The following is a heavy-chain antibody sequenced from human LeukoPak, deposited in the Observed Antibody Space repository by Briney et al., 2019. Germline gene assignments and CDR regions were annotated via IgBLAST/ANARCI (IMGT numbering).Heavy chain of an antibody. D-gene: IGHD4-23*01. J-gene: IGHJ4*02. V-gene: IGHV1-8*02. CDR1: GYTFTSYG. Sequence: ASVKVSCKASGYTFTSYGISWVRQATGQGLEWMGYMKPNSGNTGYAQKFQGRVTVTRDTSISTAYMELSSLTSEDTAVYYCATELRWKDHWGQGTLVTVSS. CDR2: MKPNSGNT. CDR3: ATELRWKDH.